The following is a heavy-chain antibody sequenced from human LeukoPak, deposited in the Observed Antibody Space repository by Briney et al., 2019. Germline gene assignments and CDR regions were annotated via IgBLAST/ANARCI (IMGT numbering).Heavy chain of an antibody. CDR2: IYSGGST. CDR3: ARGGDYYYDSSGYPQDY. Sequence: PGGSLRLSCAASGFTVSSNYMSWVRQAPGKGLEWVSVIYSGGSTYYADSVKGRFTISRDNSKNTLYLQMNSLRAEDTAVYYCARGGDYYYDSSGYPQDYWGQGTLVTVSS. J-gene: IGHJ4*02. CDR1: GFTVSSNY. V-gene: IGHV3-53*01. D-gene: IGHD3-22*01.